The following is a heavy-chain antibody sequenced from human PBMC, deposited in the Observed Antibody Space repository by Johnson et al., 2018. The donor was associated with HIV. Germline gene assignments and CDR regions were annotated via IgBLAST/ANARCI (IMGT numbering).Heavy chain of an antibody. V-gene: IGHV3-30*18. D-gene: IGHD4-17*01. CDR1: GFTFNNAW. CDR3: AKDLRTVKAFDI. Sequence: VESGGGLVKPGGSLRLSCVASGFTFNNAWMTWVRQAPGKGLQWVALISYDGSIKYFADSVKGRFTISRDNSKNTLYLQMNSLRAEDTAVYYCAKDLRTVKAFDIWGQGTMVTVS. J-gene: IGHJ3*02. CDR2: ISYDGSIK.